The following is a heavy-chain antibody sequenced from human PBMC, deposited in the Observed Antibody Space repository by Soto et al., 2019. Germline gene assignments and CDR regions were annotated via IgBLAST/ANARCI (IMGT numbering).Heavy chain of an antibody. D-gene: IGHD3-10*01. CDR2: ISYDGSNK. CDR1: GFTFSSYA. V-gene: IGHV3-30-3*01. CDR3: ARDRGAGYYGSGSYQYYYGMDV. J-gene: IGHJ6*02. Sequence: VQLVESGGGVVQPGRSLRLSCAASGFTFSSYAMHWVRQAPGKGLEWVAVISYDGSNKYYADSVKGRFTISRDNSKNTLYLQMNSLRAEDTAVYYCARDRGAGYYGSGSYQYYYGMDVWGQGTTVTVSS.